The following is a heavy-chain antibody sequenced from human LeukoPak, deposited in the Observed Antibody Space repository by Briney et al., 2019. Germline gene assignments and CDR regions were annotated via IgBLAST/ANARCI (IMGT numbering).Heavy chain of an antibody. J-gene: IGHJ4*02. V-gene: IGHV3-30*18. CDR1: GFTFSSYG. D-gene: IGHD5-12*01. CDR3: AKGGYSGYDSGGYYFDY. Sequence: GGSLRLSCAASGFTFSSYGMHWVRQAPGKGLEWVAVISYDGSNKYYADSVKGRFTISRDNSKDTLYLQMNSLRAEDTAVYYCAKGGYSGYDSGGYYFDYWGQGTLVTVSS. CDR2: ISYDGSNK.